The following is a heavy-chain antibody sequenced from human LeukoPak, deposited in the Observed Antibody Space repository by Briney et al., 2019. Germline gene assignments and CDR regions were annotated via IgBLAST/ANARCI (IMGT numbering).Heavy chain of an antibody. CDR2: IIPIFGTA. J-gene: IGHJ4*02. D-gene: IGHD3-3*01. V-gene: IGHV1-69*05. CDR3: ARGGHITIFGVVTRGEFDY. Sequence: SVKVSCKASGGTFSSYAISWVRQAPGQGLEWMGGIIPIFGTANYAQKFQGRVTITTDESTGTAYMELSSLRSEYTAVYYCARGGHITIFGVVTRGEFDYWGQGTLVTVSS. CDR1: GGTFSSYA.